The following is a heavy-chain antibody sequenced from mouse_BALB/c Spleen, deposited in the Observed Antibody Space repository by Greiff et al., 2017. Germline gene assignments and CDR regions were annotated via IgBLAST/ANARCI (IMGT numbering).Heavy chain of an antibody. CDR2: IDPETGGT. CDR1: GYTFTDYE. D-gene: IGHD1-2*01. J-gene: IGHJ3*01. Sequence: QVQLPQSGAELVRPGASVTLSCKASGYTFTDYEMHWVKQTTVHGLEWIGAIDPETGGTAYNQKFKGKATLTADKSSSTAYMELRSLTSEDSAVYYCTRGLRQWGYGGQGTLVTVSA. CDR3: TRGLRQWGY. V-gene: IGHV1-15*01.